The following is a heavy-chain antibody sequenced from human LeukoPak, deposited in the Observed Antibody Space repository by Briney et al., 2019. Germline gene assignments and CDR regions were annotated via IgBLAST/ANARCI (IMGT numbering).Heavy chain of an antibody. J-gene: IGHJ5*02. Sequence: SETLSLTCTVSGGSISSYYWSWIRQPAGKGLEWIGRIYTSGSTNYNPSLKSRVTMSVDTSKNQFSLKLSSVTAADTAVYYCARGGYYYVSGYSDWFTPGGQGTLATVPS. CDR1: GGSISSYY. V-gene: IGHV4-4*07. D-gene: IGHD3-10*01. CDR2: IYTSGST. CDR3: ARGGYYYVSGYSDWFTP.